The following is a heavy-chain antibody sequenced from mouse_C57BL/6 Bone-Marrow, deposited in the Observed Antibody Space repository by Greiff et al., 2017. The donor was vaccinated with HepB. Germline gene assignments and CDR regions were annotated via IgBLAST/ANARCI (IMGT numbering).Heavy chain of an antibody. D-gene: IGHD2-4*01. Sequence: QVQLQQSGAELARPGASVKLSCKASGYTFTSYGISWVKQRTGQGLEWIGEIYPRSGNTYYNEKFKGKATLTADKSSSTAYMELRSLTSEDSAVYFCARSPSYYDDDGYWGQGTTLTVSS. J-gene: IGHJ2*01. CDR1: GYTFTSYG. V-gene: IGHV1-81*01. CDR3: ARSPSYYDDDGY. CDR2: IYPRSGNT.